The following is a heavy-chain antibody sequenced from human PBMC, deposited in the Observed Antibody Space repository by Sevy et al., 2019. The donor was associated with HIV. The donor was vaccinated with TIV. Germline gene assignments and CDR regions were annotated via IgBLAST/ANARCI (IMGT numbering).Heavy chain of an antibody. CDR3: ANGGAKYYYYGMDV. CDR2: ISYDGSNK. D-gene: IGHD1-26*01. V-gene: IGHV3-30*18. J-gene: IGHJ6*02. Sequence: GGSLRLSCAASGFTFSSYGMHWVRQAPGKGLEWVAVISYDGSNKYYADSVKGRFTISRDNSKNMLYLQMNSLRAEDTAVYYCANGGAKYYYYGMDVWGQGTTVTVSS. CDR1: GFTFSSYG.